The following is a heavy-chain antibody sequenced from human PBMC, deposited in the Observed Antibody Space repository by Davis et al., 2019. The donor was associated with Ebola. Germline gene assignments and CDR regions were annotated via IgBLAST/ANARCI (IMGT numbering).Heavy chain of an antibody. CDR3: AKGGNWFDP. Sequence: GESLKISCAASRFTVSSNYMSWVRQAPGKGLEWVSAISGSGGSTYYADSVKGRFTISRDNSKNTLYLQMNSLRAEDTAVYYCAKGGNWFDPWGQGTLVTVSS. CDR1: RFTVSSNY. V-gene: IGHV3-23*01. CDR2: ISGSGGST. J-gene: IGHJ5*02.